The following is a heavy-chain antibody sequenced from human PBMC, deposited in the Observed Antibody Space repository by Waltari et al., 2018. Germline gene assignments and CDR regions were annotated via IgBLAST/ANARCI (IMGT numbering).Heavy chain of an antibody. CDR2: IFHSGNT. V-gene: IGHV4-4*02. CDR1: GGSLIGTNY. J-gene: IGHJ4*02. CDR3: VRNQWKVSLFDF. D-gene: IGHD1-1*01. Sequence: QVHLQESGPGLVQPSGTLSLTCDVSGGSLIGTNYWSWVLQPPGKGLEWIGEIFHSGNTNYNSSLKSRVTISMDTSKNQFSLTLISVTAADTAVYYCVRNQWKVSLFDFWGQGAKVSVSS.